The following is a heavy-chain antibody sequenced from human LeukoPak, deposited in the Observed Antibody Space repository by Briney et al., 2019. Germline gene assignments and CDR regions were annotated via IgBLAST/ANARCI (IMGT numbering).Heavy chain of an antibody. CDR3: ARGFSPIAAAEISWFDP. V-gene: IGHV3-21*01. D-gene: IGHD6-13*01. Sequence: GGSLGLSCAASGFTFSSYSMNWVRPAPGKGLEWVSSISSSSSYIDYADSVKGRFTISRDNAKNSLYLQMNSLRAEDTAVYYCARGFSPIAAAEISWFDPWGQGTLVTVSS. J-gene: IGHJ5*02. CDR2: ISSSSSYI. CDR1: GFTFSSYS.